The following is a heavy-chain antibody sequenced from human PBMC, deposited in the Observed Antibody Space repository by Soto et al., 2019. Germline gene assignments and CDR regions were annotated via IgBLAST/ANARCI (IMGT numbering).Heavy chain of an antibody. V-gene: IGHV2-5*01. CDR3: AHTHDFWSGYYPGFDY. J-gene: IGHJ4*02. CDR1: GFSLSTNGVG. CDR2: IYWNDDK. Sequence: GSGPTLVNPTQTLTLTCTFSGFSLSTNGVGVGWIRQPPGKALEWLALIYWNDDKRYSPSLKSRLSITKDTSRNQVVLTMTNVDPVDTATYYYAHTHDFWSGYYPGFDYWGQGTPVTSPQ. D-gene: IGHD3-3*01.